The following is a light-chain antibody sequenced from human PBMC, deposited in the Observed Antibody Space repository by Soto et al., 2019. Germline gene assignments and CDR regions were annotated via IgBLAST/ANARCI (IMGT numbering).Light chain of an antibody. V-gene: IGLV2-14*03. J-gene: IGLJ1*01. Sequence: QSVLTQPASVSGSPGQSITISCTGTSSDVGGYNSVSWYQQHTGKAHKLMIYDVSNRPSGVSNRFSGSKSAKTASLTISRLLAEDEADYYCASYTSSSTLYVFGTGTKVTVL. CDR3: ASYTSSSTLYV. CDR1: SSDVGGYNS. CDR2: DVS.